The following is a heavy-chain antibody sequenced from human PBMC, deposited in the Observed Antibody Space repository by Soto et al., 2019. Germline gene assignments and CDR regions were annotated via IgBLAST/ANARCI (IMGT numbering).Heavy chain of an antibody. D-gene: IGHD1-26*01. V-gene: IGHV3-73*01. Sequence: VSLRLSCAASGFTFSGSAMHWVRQASGKGLEWVGRIRSKANSYATAYAASVKGRFTISRDDSKNTAYLQMNSLKTEDTAVYYCTRAPVGYLGDWGQGTLVTVSS. J-gene: IGHJ4*02. CDR3: TRAPVGYLGD. CDR1: GFTFSGSA. CDR2: IRSKANSYAT.